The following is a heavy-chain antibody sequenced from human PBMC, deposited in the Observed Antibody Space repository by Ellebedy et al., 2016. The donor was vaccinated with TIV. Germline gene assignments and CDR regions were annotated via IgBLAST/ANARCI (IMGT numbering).Heavy chain of an antibody. D-gene: IGHD3-10*01. CDR2: ISGSGGMM. CDR1: GLTFSSHV. V-gene: IGHV3-48*04. CDR3: ARRSRGPSYYFDY. Sequence: GESLKISCAASGLTFSSHVMTWVRQAPGKGLEWISYISGSGGMMDHADSVKGRFTISRDNAKNSLYLQLSSLRAEDTAVYYCARRSRGPSYYFDYWGQGALVTVSS. J-gene: IGHJ4*02.